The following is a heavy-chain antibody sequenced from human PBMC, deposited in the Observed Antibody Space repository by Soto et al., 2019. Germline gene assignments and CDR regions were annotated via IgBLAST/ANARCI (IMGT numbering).Heavy chain of an antibody. V-gene: IGHV4-39*01. CDR1: GGSISSSSYY. J-gene: IGHJ4*02. D-gene: IGHD6-19*01. CDR3: ARHSYRSGWSPKETFDY. Sequence: QLQLQESGPGLVKPSETLSLTCTVSGGSISSSSYYWGWIRQPPGKGLEWIGSIYYSGSTYYNPSLKSRVTISVDTSKNQFSLKLSSVTAADTAVYYCARHSYRSGWSPKETFDYWGQGTLVTVSS. CDR2: IYYSGST.